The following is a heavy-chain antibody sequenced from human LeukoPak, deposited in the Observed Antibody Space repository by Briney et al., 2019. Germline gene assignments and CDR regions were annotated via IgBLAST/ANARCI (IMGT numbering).Heavy chain of an antibody. D-gene: IGHD3-10*01. CDR1: GYSLRSGYY. J-gene: IGHJ6*03. Sequence: SETLSLTCAVSGYSLRSGYYWIWIRQPPGKGLEWIGSLYHSDSIYYNPSLESRVTMSVDTSKNQFSLKLSFVTAADTAVYYCARQHGSYHYYYVDVWGKGTTVTVSS. V-gene: IGHV4-38-2*01. CDR3: ARQHGSYHYYYVDV. CDR2: LYHSDSI.